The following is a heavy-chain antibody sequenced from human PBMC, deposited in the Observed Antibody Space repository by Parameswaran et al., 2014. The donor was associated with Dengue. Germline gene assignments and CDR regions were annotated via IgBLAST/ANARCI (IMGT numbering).Heavy chain of an antibody. CDR1: GGSISSSSYY. Sequence: AGGSLRLSCTVSGGSISSSSYYWGWIRQPPGKGLEWIGSIYYSGSTYYNPSLKSRVTISVDTSKNQFSLKLSSVTAADTAVYYCASNNAGNFQHWGQGTLVTVSS. CDR2: IYYSGST. V-gene: IGHV4-39*01. D-gene: IGHD2/OR15-2a*01. J-gene: IGHJ1*01. CDR3: ASNNAGNFQH.